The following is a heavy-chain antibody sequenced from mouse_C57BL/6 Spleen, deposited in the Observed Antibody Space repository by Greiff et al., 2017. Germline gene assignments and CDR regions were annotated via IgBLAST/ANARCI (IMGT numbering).Heavy chain of an antibody. Sequence: VQLKESGPGLVKPSQSLSLTCSVTGYSITSGYYWNWIRQFPGNKLEWMGYISYDGSNNYNPSLKNRISITRDTSKNQFFLKLNSVTTEDTATYYCASSRTDWYFDVWGTGTTVTVSS. CDR2: ISYDGSN. V-gene: IGHV3-6*01. CDR1: GYSITSGYY. J-gene: IGHJ1*03. CDR3: ASSRTDWYFDV.